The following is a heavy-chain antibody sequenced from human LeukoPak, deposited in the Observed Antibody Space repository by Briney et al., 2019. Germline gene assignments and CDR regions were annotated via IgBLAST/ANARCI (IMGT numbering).Heavy chain of an antibody. J-gene: IGHJ4*02. CDR2: ISSSSSTI. CDR1: GFTFSSYS. D-gene: IGHD2-2*01. Sequence: GGSLRLSCAASGFTFSSYSMNWVRQAPGKGLEWVSYISSSSSTIYYADSVKGRFTISRDNAKNSLYLQMNSLRAEDTAVYYCARDRGYCSSTSCYEVSYYWGQGTLVTVSS. CDR3: ARDRGYCSSTSCYEVSYY. V-gene: IGHV3-48*01.